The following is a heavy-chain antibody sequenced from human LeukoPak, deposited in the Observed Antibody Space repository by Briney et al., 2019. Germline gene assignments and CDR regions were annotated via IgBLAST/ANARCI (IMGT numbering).Heavy chain of an antibody. CDR3: AKDDPYSSASY. D-gene: IGHD6-25*01. V-gene: IGHV3-30*18. J-gene: IGHJ4*02. CDR1: GFTFSSYG. Sequence: PGRSLRLSCAASGFTFSSYGMHWVRQAPDKGLEWVAVISYDGSNKYYADSVKGRFTISRDNSKNTLYLQMNSLRAEDTAVYYCAKDDPYSSASYWGQGTLVTVSS. CDR2: ISYDGSNK.